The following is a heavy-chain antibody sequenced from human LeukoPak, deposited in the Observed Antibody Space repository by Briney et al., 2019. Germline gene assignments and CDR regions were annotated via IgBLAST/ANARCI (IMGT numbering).Heavy chain of an antibody. CDR3: AKDGGYGPGSYYRDY. Sequence: PGGSLRLSCAASGFTFSNYAMSWVRQAPGKGLEWVSLISGSGGSAYADSVKGRFTISRDNSKSTLYLQMNSLRAEDTAIYYCAKDGGYGPGSYYRDYWGQGTLVTVSS. V-gene: IGHV3-23*01. D-gene: IGHD3-10*01. J-gene: IGHJ4*02. CDR1: GFTFSNYA. CDR2: ISGSGGSA.